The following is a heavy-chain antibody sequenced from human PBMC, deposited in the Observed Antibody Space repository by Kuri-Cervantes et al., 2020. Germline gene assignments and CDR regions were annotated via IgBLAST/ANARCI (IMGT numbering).Heavy chain of an antibody. Sequence: GGSLRLSCAASGFTFSSYAMHWVHQAPGKGLEWVAVISYDGSNKYYADSVKGRFTISRDNSKNTLYLQMNSLRAEDTAVYYCARDSYGDYLDYYFDYWGQGTLVTVSS. CDR3: ARDSYGDYLDYYFDY. CDR1: GFTFSSYA. D-gene: IGHD4-17*01. J-gene: IGHJ4*02. CDR2: ISYDGSNK. V-gene: IGHV3-30-3*01.